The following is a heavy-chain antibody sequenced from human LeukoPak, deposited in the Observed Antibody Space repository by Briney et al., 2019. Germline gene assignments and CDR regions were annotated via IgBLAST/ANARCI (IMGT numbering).Heavy chain of an antibody. CDR3: ARPGDYSPPYYYMDV. D-gene: IGHD2-15*01. V-gene: IGHV4-34*01. J-gene: IGHJ6*03. CDR1: GGSFSGYY. CDR2: IYHSGST. Sequence: SETLSLTCAVYGGSFSGYYWSWIRQPPGKGLEWIGEIYHSGSTNYNPSLKSRVTISVDTSKNQFSLKLSSVTAADTAVYYCARPGDYSPPYYYMDVWGKGTTVTVSS.